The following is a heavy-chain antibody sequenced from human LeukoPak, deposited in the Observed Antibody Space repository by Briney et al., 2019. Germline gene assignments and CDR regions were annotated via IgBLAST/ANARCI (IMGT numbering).Heavy chain of an antibody. Sequence: PSETLSLTCTVSGGSISSYYWSWIRQPPGKGLEWIGYIYYSGSTNYNPSLKSRVTISVDTSKNQFSLKLSSVTAADTAVYYCARRKGEYDYWGQGTLVTVSS. CDR1: GGSISSYY. CDR2: IYYSGST. D-gene: IGHD2/OR15-2a*01. CDR3: ARRKGEYDY. J-gene: IGHJ4*02. V-gene: IGHV4-59*01.